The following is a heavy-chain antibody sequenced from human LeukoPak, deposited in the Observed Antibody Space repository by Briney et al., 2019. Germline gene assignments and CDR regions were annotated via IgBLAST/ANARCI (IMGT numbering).Heavy chain of an antibody. CDR1: GFTFSSYE. J-gene: IGHJ4*02. CDR3: AREVLSTGFPIGTYYYDSSGYRRHFDY. CDR2: ISSSGGTI. Sequence: PGGSLRLSCAASGFTFSSYEMNWVRQAPGKGLKWVSYISSSGGTIYYADSVKGRFTISRDNAKNSLYLQMSSLRAEDTAVYYCAREVLSTGFPIGTYYYDSSGYRRHFDYWGQGTLVTVSS. V-gene: IGHV3-48*03. D-gene: IGHD3-22*01.